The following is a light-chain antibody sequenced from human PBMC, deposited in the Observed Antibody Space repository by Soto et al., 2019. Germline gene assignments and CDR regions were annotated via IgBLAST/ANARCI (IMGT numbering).Light chain of an antibody. Sequence: ETLMTQSPATLSVSPGERATLSCRASQSVSSNLAWYQQKPGQAPRLLIYGASTRATDIPARFSGSGSGTEFTLTISSLQSEDFAVYYCQQYFDWPPLTFGGGTKVEIK. J-gene: IGKJ4*01. V-gene: IGKV3-15*01. CDR2: GAS. CDR1: QSVSSN. CDR3: QQYFDWPPLT.